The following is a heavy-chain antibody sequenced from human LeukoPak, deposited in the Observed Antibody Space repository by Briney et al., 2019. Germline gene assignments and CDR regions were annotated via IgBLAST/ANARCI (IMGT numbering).Heavy chain of an antibody. CDR3: ARDGGEPRDYDFDY. V-gene: IGHV4-39*07. J-gene: IGHJ4*02. D-gene: IGHD4-17*01. Sequence: SETLSLTCSVSGGSISSSNYYWGWIRQPPGKGLEWIGTVYYSGSTYYNLSLKSRVTISVDTSKNQFSLKLNSVTAADTVVYYCARDGGEPRDYDFDYWGQGTLVTVSS. CDR2: VYYSGST. CDR1: GGSISSSNYY.